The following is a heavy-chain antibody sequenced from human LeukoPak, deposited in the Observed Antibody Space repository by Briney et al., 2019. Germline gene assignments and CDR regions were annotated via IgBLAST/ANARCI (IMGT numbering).Heavy chain of an antibody. CDR2: IKQDGTEK. CDR3: ATQSYYYDSSRYYTT. V-gene: IGHV3-7*01. D-gene: IGHD3-22*01. J-gene: IGHJ4*02. Sequence: GGSLRLSCAASGLTFSKFWMNWVRHTPGKGLEWVASIKQDGTEKYYADSVKGRFTISRDNGKNSLYLQMSSLRAEDTAIYYCATQSYYYDSSRYYTTWGQGTLVTVSS. CDR1: GLTFSKFW.